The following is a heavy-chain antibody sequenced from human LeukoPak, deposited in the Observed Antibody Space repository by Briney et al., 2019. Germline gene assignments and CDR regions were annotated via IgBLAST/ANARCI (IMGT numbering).Heavy chain of an antibody. D-gene: IGHD6-13*01. CDR3: AAVLIAAAGTVDY. J-gene: IGHJ4*02. CDR2: IYYSGST. CDR1: GGSVTSDY. V-gene: IGHV4-59*02. Sequence: PSETLSLTCTVSGGSVTSDYWSWIRQTPGKGLEWIGHIYYSGSTNYNPSLKSRVTISVDTSKNQFSLKLSSVTAADTAVYYCAAVLIAAAGTVDYWGQGTLVTVSS.